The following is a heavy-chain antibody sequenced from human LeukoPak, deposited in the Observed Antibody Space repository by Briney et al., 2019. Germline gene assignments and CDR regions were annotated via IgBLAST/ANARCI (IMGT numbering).Heavy chain of an antibody. CDR3: ARTTGYSSGWYAWNYYYMDV. CDR2: IYPGDSDT. Sequence: GESLKISCKGSGYRFTSYWIGWVRQMPGKGLEWMGIIYPGDSDTRYSPSFQGQVTISADKSISTAYMQWSSLKASDTAMYYCARTTGYSSGWYAWNYYYMDVWGKGTTVTVSS. D-gene: IGHD6-19*01. V-gene: IGHV5-51*01. CDR1: GYRFTSYW. J-gene: IGHJ6*03.